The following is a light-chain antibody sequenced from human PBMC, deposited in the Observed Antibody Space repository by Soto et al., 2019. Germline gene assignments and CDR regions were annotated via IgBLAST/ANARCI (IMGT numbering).Light chain of an antibody. J-gene: IGKJ1*01. Sequence: DIVMTQSPDSLAVSLGERATFNCKSSQSILDRSKNKYYLAWYQQKSGQPPKLLIYWASLRESGVPDRFTGSGSGTDFTLTISSLQAEDVEVYYCQQYCTSPCTFGQGTKVEI. CDR2: WAS. CDR3: QQYCTSPCT. V-gene: IGKV4-1*01. CDR1: QSILDRSKNKYY.